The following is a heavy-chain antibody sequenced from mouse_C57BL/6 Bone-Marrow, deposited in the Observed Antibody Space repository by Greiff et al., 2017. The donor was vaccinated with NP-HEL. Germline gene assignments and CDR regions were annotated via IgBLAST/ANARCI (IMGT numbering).Heavy chain of an antibody. CDR3: ARDGDYYAMDY. J-gene: IGHJ4*01. CDR1: GYSINSGYY. CDR2: ISYDGSN. Sequence: EVKLQESGPGLVKPSQSLSLTCSVTGYSINSGYYWNWIRQFPGNKLEWMGYISYDGSNNYNPSLKNRISITRDTSKNQFFLKLNSVTTEDTATYYCARDGDYYAMDYWGQGTSVTVSS. V-gene: IGHV3-6*01.